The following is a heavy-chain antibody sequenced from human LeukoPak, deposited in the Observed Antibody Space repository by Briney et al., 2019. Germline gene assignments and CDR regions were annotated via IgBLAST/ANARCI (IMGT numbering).Heavy chain of an antibody. J-gene: IGHJ5*02. CDR1: GGSFSGYY. CDR2: INHSGST. Sequence: PSETLSLTCAVYGGSFSGYYWSWIRQPPGKGLEWIGEINHSGSTNYNPSLKSRVTISVDTSKNQFSLKLSSATAADTAVYYCARHGRYYYGSGRPNWFDPWGQGTLVTVSS. D-gene: IGHD3-10*01. CDR3: ARHGRYYYGSGRPNWFDP. V-gene: IGHV4-34*01.